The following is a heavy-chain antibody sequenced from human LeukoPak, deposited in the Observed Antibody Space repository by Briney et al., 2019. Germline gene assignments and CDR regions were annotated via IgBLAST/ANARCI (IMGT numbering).Heavy chain of an antibody. J-gene: IGHJ4*02. CDR2: IIPIFGTA. Sequence: SVKVSCKASGGTFSSYAISWVRQAPGQGLEWMGGIIPIFGTANYAQKFQGRVTITADESTSTAYMELSSLRSEDTAVYYCATHYYDSSGYYYGFGYWGQGTLVTVSS. CDR1: GGTFSSYA. D-gene: IGHD3-22*01. V-gene: IGHV1-69*13. CDR3: ATHYYDSSGYYYGFGY.